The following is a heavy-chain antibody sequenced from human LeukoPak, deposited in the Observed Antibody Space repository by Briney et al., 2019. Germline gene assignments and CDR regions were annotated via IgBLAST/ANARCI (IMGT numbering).Heavy chain of an antibody. D-gene: IGHD4/OR15-4a*01. CDR3: FGGASSST. CDR1: GFTFSSCW. Sequence: PGGSLRLFCATSGFTFSSCWMFWARQAPGKGLQWVATINPDGSEKYYVDSVRGRFSISRDNAKNFLYLQMTSLRAEDTAVYYCFGGASSSTWGQGTLVTVSS. CDR2: INPDGSEK. V-gene: IGHV3-7*05. J-gene: IGHJ5*02.